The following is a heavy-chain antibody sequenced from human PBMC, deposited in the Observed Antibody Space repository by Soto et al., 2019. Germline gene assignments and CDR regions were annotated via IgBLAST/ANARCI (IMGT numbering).Heavy chain of an antibody. CDR2: IYNSGTT. V-gene: IGHV4-31*01. CDR1: GGSITRGGYY. Sequence: QVQLQESGPGLVKPSETLSLTCTVSGGSITRGGYYWSWIRQHPGKGLEWIGYIYNSGTTYYNPSLKSLVTISGDTSKNQFALKLTSVTAADTALYYCARDPAPWCQGTLVTVSS. CDR3: ARDPAP. J-gene: IGHJ5*02.